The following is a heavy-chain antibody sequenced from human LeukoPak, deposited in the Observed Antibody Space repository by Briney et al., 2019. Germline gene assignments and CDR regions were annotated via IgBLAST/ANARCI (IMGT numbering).Heavy chain of an antibody. J-gene: IGHJ5*02. Sequence: PGGSLRLSCAASGFTFSSYAMSWVRQAPGKGLEWVSGISGSGGSTYYADSVKGRFTISRDNSKNTLYLQMNSLRAEDTAVYYCAKDLTDYGDPVGWFDPWGQGTLVTVSS. CDR1: GFTFSSYA. V-gene: IGHV3-23*01. D-gene: IGHD4-17*01. CDR2: ISGSGGST. CDR3: AKDLTDYGDPVGWFDP.